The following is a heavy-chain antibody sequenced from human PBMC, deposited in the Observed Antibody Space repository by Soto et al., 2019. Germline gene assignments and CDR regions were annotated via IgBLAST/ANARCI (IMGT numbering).Heavy chain of an antibody. CDR3: AKGGMIVVVPAAMWFDY. D-gene: IGHD2-2*01. V-gene: IGHV3-23*01. J-gene: IGHJ4*02. CDR2: ISGSGGST. Sequence: PGGSLRLSCAASGFTFSSYAMSWVRQAPGKGLEWVSAISGSGGSTYYADSVKGRFTISRDNSKNTLYLQMNSLRAEDTAVYYSAKGGMIVVVPAAMWFDYWGQGTLVTVSS. CDR1: GFTFSSYA.